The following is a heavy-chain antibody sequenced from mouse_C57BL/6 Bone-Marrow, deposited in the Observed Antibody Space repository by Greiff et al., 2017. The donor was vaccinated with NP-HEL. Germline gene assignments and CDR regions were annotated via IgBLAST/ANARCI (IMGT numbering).Heavy chain of an antibody. CDR2: IYPGSGST. CDR3: ARGVSNYEGGAY. D-gene: IGHD2-5*01. CDR1: GYTFTSYW. Sequence: QVQLQQPGAELVKPGASVKMSCKASGYTFTSYWITWVKQRPGQGLEWIGDIYPGSGSTNYNEKFKSKATLTVDTSSSTAYMQLSSLTSEDSAVYYCARGVSNYEGGAYWGQGTLVTVSA. J-gene: IGHJ3*01. V-gene: IGHV1-55*01.